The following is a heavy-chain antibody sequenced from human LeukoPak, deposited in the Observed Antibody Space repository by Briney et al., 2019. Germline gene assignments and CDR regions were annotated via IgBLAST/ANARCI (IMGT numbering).Heavy chain of an antibody. CDR1: GVPFDIDG. Sequence: GGSLRLSCVASGVPFDIDGMSWVRQGPGKGLEWVANIKSDGSEEYYADSVKGRLTVSRDKAKNSLFLQMTSLRVEDTAVYYCAKEKTVAGWYFDLWGRGTLVTVSS. J-gene: IGHJ2*01. V-gene: IGHV3-7*01. CDR3: AKEKTVAGWYFDL. CDR2: IKSDGSEE. D-gene: IGHD6-19*01.